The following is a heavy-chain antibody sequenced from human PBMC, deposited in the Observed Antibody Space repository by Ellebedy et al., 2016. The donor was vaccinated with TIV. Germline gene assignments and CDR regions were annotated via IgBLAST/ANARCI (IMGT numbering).Heavy chain of an antibody. D-gene: IGHD3-22*01. CDR1: GASVTSSY. Sequence: MPGGSLRLSCTVSGASVTSSYWSWIRQSPGRGLEWIGYVYYTGDTNYKPSLKSRASISMDTSKNQFSLELTSVTTADTAVYYCARGFYDSRGYSNAFDVWGQGSMVTVSS. J-gene: IGHJ3*01. V-gene: IGHV4-59*02. CDR3: ARGFYDSRGYSNAFDV. CDR2: VYYTGDT.